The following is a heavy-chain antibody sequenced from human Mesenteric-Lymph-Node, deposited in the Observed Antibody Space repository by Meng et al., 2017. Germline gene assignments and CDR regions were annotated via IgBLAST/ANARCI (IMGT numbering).Heavy chain of an antibody. CDR1: GGSISSSTYY. CDR2: IYYSGRT. J-gene: IGHJ4*02. D-gene: IGHD3-10*01. V-gene: IGHV4-39*01. CDR3: ARLWFGERPPDY. Sequence: QLQLQEPGPGLVKPPETLSLTCTASGGSISSSTYYWGWIRQPPGKGLEWIGSIYYSGRTYYNPSLKSRVTMSVDTSKNQFSLKLSSVTAADTAVYYCARLWFGERPPDYWGQGTLVTVSS.